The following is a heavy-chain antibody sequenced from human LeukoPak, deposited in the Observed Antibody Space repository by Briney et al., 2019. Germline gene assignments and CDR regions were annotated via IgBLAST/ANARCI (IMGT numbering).Heavy chain of an antibody. CDR2: VSSGSSYI. CDR3: ATGVRGYNSALDY. CDR1: GFTFSNYY. J-gene: IGHJ4*02. Sequence: GGSLRLSCAASGFTFSNYYMNWVRQAPGKGLEWVSSVSSGSSYIYYADSLKGRFTISRDNTKNSLYLQMNSLRAEDTAVYYCATGVRGYNSALDYWGQGTLVTVSP. D-gene: IGHD6-19*01. V-gene: IGHV3-21*01.